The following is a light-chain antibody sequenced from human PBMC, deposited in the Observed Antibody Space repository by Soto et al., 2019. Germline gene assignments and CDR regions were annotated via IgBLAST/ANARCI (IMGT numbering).Light chain of an antibody. J-gene: IGLJ3*02. CDR3: YSTTDNDIGV. Sequence: SYELTQPSSVSVSPGQTARITCSGDLLAKKYTRWFQQKPGQAPLLIMYKDTERPSAIPARFSGSSSGTTVTLTISGAQVEDEADYYCYSTTDNDIGVFGGGTKLTVL. V-gene: IGLV3-27*01. CDR2: KDT. CDR1: LLAKKY.